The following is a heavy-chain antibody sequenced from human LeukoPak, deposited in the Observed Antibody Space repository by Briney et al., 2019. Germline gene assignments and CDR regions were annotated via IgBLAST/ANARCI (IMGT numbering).Heavy chain of an antibody. V-gene: IGHV3-23*01. CDR3: ASVRTYYYDSSGFDY. CDR2: ISGSGAST. Sequence: GGSLRLSCVGSGFTFSSYGMSWVRQAPEKGLEWVSSISGSGASTYYVDSVKGRFTISRDNSKNTVFLQMNSLRAEDTAVYYCASVRTYYYDSSGFDYWGQGTLVTVSS. J-gene: IGHJ4*02. CDR1: GFTFSSYG. D-gene: IGHD3-22*01.